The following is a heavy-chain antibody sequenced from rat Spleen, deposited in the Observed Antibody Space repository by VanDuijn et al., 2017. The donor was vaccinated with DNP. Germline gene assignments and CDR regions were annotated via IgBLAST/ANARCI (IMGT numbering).Heavy chain of an antibody. CDR2: ISYSGST. J-gene: IGHJ2*01. V-gene: IGHV3-1*01. D-gene: IGHD1-4*01. Sequence: EVQLQESGPGLVKPSQSLSLTCSVTGYSITSNYWGWIRKFPGDKMEWIGHISYSGSTTYNPSLESRIPITRDTSKNQFFLHLNSVTIADPATYYWARQPSGMDYWGQGVMVTLS. CDR1: GYSITSNY. CDR3: ARQPSGMDY.